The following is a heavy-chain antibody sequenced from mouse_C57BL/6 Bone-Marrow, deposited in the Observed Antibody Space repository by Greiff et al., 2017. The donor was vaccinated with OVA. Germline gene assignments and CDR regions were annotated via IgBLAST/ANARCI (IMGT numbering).Heavy chain of an antibody. Sequence: QVQLQQPGAELVMPGASVKLSCKASGYTFTSYWMHWVKQRPGQGLEWIGEIDPSDSYTNYTQKFKGKSTLTIDKSSSTAYMQLSSLTSEDSAVYYCARGRGFYYWFAYWGQGTLVTVSA. CDR2: IDPSDSYT. J-gene: IGHJ3*01. V-gene: IGHV1-69*01. CDR1: GYTFTSYW. D-gene: IGHD1-1*01. CDR3: ARGRGFYYWFAY.